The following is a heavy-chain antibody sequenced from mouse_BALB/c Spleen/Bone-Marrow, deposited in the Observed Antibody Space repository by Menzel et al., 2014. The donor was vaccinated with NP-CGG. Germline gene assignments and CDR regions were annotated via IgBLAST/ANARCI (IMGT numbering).Heavy chain of an antibody. CDR1: GYSFTGYF. Sequence: EVHLVESGPELVKPGASVKISCKASGYSFTGYFMNWVRQSHGKSLEWIGRINPYNGDTFYNQKFKGKATLTVDKSSSTAHMELLSLTSEDSAVYYCGSEPAWFAYWGQGTLVTVSA. V-gene: IGHV1-37*01. CDR3: GSEPAWFAY. J-gene: IGHJ3*01. CDR2: INPYNGDT.